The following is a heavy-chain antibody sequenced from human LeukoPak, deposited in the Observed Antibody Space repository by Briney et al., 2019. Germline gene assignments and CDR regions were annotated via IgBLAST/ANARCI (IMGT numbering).Heavy chain of an antibody. CDR3: ARDAPIYCTNGVCYAFDI. CDR2: IKQDGSEK. V-gene: IGHV3-7*01. D-gene: IGHD2-8*01. CDR1: GFTFSSYW. J-gene: IGHJ3*02. Sequence: VGSLRLSCAASGFTFSSYWMSWVRQAPGKGLEWMANIKQDGSEKYYVDSVKGRFTISRDNAKNSPYLQMNSLRAEDTAVYYCARDAPIYCTNGVCYAFDIWGQGTMVTVSS.